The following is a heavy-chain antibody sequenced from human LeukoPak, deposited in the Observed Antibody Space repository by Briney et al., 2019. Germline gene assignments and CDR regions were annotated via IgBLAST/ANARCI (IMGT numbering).Heavy chain of an antibody. CDR2: IKSKSDGGTT. J-gene: IGHJ4*02. V-gene: IGHV3-15*01. Sequence: PGGSLRLSCAASGFIFSDYYMSWVRQAPGKGLEWVGRIKSKSDGGTTDYAAPVKDRFTISRDDSKNTLYLQMNSLKTEDTAVYYCTKGMATISYWGQGTLVTVSS. CDR1: GFIFSDYY. CDR3: TKGMATISY. D-gene: IGHD5-24*01.